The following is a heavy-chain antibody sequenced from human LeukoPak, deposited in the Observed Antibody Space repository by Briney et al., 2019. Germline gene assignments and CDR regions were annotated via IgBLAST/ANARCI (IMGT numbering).Heavy chain of an antibody. CDR3: ASTTLYYGSGTYYYYYYMDV. D-gene: IGHD3-10*01. J-gene: IGHJ6*03. V-gene: IGHV4-59*08. CDR1: GGSISSYY. Sequence: SETLSLTCTVSGGSISSYYWSWIRQPPGKGLEWIGYIYYSGSTYYNPSLKSRVTISVDTSKNQFSLKLSSVTAADTAVYYCASTTLYYGSGTYYYYYYMDVWGKGTTVTVSS. CDR2: IYYSGST.